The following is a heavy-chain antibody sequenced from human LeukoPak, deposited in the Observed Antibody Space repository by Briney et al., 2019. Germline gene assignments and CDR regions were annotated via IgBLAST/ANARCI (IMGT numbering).Heavy chain of an antibody. Sequence: SETLSLTCTVSGGSISSGSYYWSWIRQPAGKGLEWIGRINSSGSTNYNPSLKSRVTISVDTSKNQFSLKLTSVTAADTALYYCVRGVWSHYCFDPWGQGALVTVSS. CDR2: INSSGST. D-gene: IGHD2-21*01. CDR1: GGSISSGSYY. J-gene: IGHJ5*02. V-gene: IGHV4-61*02. CDR3: VRGVWSHYCFDP.